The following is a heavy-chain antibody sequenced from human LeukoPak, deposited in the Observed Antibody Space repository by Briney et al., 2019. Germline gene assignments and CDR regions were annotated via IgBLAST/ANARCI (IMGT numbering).Heavy chain of an antibody. J-gene: IGHJ6*03. V-gene: IGHV3-21*01. CDR2: ISSSSSYI. Sequence: GGSLRLSCAASGFTFSSYNMNWVRQAPGKGLEWVSSISSSSSYIYYADSVKGRFTISRDNSQNTVSLQVNNLRTEDTALYYCAKTSLSDASGHYYYMGVWGKGTTVTVSS. D-gene: IGHD3-3*01. CDR1: GFTFSSYN. CDR3: AKTSLSDASGHYYYMGV.